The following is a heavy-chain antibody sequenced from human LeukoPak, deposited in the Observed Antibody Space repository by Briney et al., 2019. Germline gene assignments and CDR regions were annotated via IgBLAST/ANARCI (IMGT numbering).Heavy chain of an antibody. J-gene: IGHJ4*02. CDR1: GFSFSGHW. CDR3: AKRDSGTSARVLSTNWYLGY. Sequence: GGSLRLSCTASGFSFSGHWMHWARQLPGKGLVWVSRISPTGSTTSYADSVKGRFTISRVNPKNTVYLQMTSLGAEDTAVYYCAKRDSGTSARVLSTNWYLGYWGQGTLVTVSS. D-gene: IGHD6-13*01. CDR2: ISPTGSTT. V-gene: IGHV3-74*01.